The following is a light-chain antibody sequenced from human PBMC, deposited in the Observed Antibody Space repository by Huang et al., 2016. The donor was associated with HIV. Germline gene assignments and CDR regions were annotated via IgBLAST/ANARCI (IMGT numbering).Light chain of an antibody. J-gene: IGKJ2*01. CDR3: QQYNSYQYT. CDR1: QSISSW. CDR2: KAS. Sequence: DIQMTQSPSTLSASVGDRVTITCRASQSISSWLAWYQQKPGKAPKLLIYKASTVESGVPSRFSGSGSGTEFTLSISSLQPDDFATYYCQQYNSYQYTCGQGTKLEIK. V-gene: IGKV1-5*03.